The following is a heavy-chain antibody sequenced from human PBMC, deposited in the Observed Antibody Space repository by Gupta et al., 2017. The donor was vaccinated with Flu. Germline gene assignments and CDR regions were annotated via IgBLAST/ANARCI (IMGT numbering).Heavy chain of an antibody. Sequence: QVQLVESGGGLVKPGGSLRLSCAASGLTFTNYYLAWIRQAPGRGLDCVAYISRSSPYSSYGDSVKGRVTISRDNAKNSLFLQMDSLRGDDTAVYYCVAYGDEVAVWGQGTQVTVSS. CDR2: ISRSSPYS. CDR3: VAYGDEVAV. CDR1: GLTFTNYY. V-gene: IGHV3-11*05. J-gene: IGHJ4*02. D-gene: IGHD3-10*01.